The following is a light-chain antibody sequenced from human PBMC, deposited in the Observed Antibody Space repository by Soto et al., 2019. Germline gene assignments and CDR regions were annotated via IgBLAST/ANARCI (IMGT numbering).Light chain of an antibody. J-gene: IGKJ2*01. CDR2: GAS. CDR3: QQGHNWPLT. V-gene: IGKV3-15*01. Sequence: EIVMTQSPATLSLSPGERAALSCRASQSINSDLAWYQQKPGQPPRLLIYGASTRATGVPARFTGSESGSEFPLTISGLQSEDFAFYYCQQGHNWPLTFGQGTRLEI. CDR1: QSINSD.